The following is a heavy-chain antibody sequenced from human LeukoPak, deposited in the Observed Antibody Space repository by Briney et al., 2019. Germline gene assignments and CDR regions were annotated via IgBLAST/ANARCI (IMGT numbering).Heavy chain of an antibody. V-gene: IGHV3-30*18. CDR3: AKDRGGGDCPDY. J-gene: IGHJ4*02. CDR1: GFTFSSYG. D-gene: IGHD2-21*02. Sequence: PGGSLRLSCAASGFTFSSYGMHWVRQAPGKGLEWVAVISYDGSNKYYADSVKGRFTISRDNSKNTLYLQMNSLRAEDTAVYYCAKDRGGGDCPDYWGQGTLVTVSS. CDR2: ISYDGSNK.